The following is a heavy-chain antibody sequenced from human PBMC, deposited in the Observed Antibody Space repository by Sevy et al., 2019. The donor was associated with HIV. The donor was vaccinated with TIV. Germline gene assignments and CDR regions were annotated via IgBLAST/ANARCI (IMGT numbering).Heavy chain of an antibody. J-gene: IGHJ5*02. D-gene: IGHD6-13*01. V-gene: IGHV1-18*01. CDR1: GYTFTSYG. CDR2: ISAYNGNT. CDR3: ARDLVVKQLVRGNWFDP. Sequence: ASVKVSCKASGYTFTSYGISWVRQAPGQGLEWMGWISAYNGNTNYAQKLQGRVTMTTDTSTSTAYMELRGLGSDDTAVYYCARDLVVKQLVRGNWFDPWGQGTLVTVSS.